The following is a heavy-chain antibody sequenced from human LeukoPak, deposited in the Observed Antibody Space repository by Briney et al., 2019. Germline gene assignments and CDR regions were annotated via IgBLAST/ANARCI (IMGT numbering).Heavy chain of an antibody. CDR2: INPSGGSA. J-gene: IGHJ3*02. CDR1: GYTFTSYY. CDR3: ARAEVTGRPAAAGPNAFDI. D-gene: IGHD6-13*01. Sequence: GASVKVSCKASGYTFTSYYMHWVRQAPGQGLEWMGIINPSGGSASYAQKFQGRVTMTRDTSTSTVYMELSSLRSEDTAVYYCARAEVTGRPAAAGPNAFDIWGQGTMVTVSS. V-gene: IGHV1-46*01.